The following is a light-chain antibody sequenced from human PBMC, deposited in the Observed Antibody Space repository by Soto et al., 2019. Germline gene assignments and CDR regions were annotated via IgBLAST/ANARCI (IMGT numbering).Light chain of an antibody. J-gene: IGKJ1*01. CDR2: GAS. CDR3: QQYGDSTGWT. Sequence: EIVLTQSPGTLSLSPGERATLSCRASQSVSSIYLGWYQQKPGQAPRLLIYGASSRATGIPDRFSGSGSGTDFTLTISRLEPEDFAVYYCQQYGDSTGWTFGQGTKVEIQ. CDR1: QSVSSIY. V-gene: IGKV3-20*01.